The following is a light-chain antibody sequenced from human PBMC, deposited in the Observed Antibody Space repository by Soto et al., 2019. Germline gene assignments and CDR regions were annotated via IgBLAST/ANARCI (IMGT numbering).Light chain of an antibody. J-gene: IGKJ3*01. CDR3: QQYSGSPFT. CDR2: GAS. V-gene: IGKV3-20*01. CDR1: QSVSSTY. Sequence: EIVLTQSPGTLSLSPGERATLSCRASQSVSSTYLAWYWQKPGQAPRLLMYGASTRATGIPDRFSGSGSGTDFTLTISRLEPEDFAVYYCQQYSGSPFTFGPGTKVEIK.